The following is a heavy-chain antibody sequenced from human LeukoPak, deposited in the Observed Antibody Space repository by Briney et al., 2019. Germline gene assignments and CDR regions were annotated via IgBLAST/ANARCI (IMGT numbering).Heavy chain of an antibody. CDR3: ARDDGYYDFWSGSRWFDP. CDR1: GDTFSSYT. J-gene: IGHJ5*02. V-gene: IGHV1-69*04. Sequence: SVKVSCKASGDTFSSYTISWVRQAPGQGLEWMGRIIPILGIANYAQKFQGRVTITADKSTSTAYMELGSLRSEDTAVYYCARDDGYYDFWSGSRWFDPWGQGTLVTVSS. CDR2: IIPILGIA. D-gene: IGHD3-3*01.